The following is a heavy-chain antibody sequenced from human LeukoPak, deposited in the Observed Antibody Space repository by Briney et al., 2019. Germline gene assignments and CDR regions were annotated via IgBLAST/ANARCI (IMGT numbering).Heavy chain of an antibody. V-gene: IGHV4-39*07. CDR1: GGSISSSSYY. Sequence: SETLSLTCTVSGGSISSSSYYWGWIRQPPGKGLEWIGSIYYSGSTYYNPSLKSRVTISVDTSKNQFSLKLNSVTAADTAVYYCARGGSRQISSSDFDYWGQGTLVTVSS. CDR3: ARGGSRQISSSDFDY. D-gene: IGHD6-6*01. J-gene: IGHJ4*02. CDR2: IYYSGST.